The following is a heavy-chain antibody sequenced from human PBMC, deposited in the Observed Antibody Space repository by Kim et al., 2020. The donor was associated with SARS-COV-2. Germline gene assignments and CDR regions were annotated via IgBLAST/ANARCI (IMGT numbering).Heavy chain of an antibody. V-gene: IGHV3-33*01. D-gene: IGHD3-22*01. Sequence: GGSLRLSCAASGFTFSSYGMHWVRQAPGKGLEWVAVIWYDGSNKYYADSVKGRFTISRDNSKNTLYLQMNSLRAEDMAVYYCAREYVGELTYYYDSSGYRTPYYYCYGMDVWGQGTTVTVSS. CDR2: IWYDGSNK. J-gene: IGHJ6*02. CDR3: AREYVGELTYYYDSSGYRTPYYYCYGMDV. CDR1: GFTFSSYG.